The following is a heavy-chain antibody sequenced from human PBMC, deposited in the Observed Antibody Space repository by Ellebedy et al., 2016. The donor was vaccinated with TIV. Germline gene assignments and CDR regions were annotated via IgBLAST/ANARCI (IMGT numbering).Heavy chain of an antibody. CDR3: ARELAAVTIYGMDV. CDR1: GGSINRDY. V-gene: IGHV4-59*01. J-gene: IGHJ6*02. Sequence: SETLSLXXNVSGGSINRDYWNWIRQPPGKGLEWIGSTSHTGTTNYNPSLKSRVTISVDTSKTQFSLTLTSVTAADTAIYYRARELAAVTIYGMDVWGQGTTVTVSS. D-gene: IGHD3-3*01. CDR2: TSHTGTT.